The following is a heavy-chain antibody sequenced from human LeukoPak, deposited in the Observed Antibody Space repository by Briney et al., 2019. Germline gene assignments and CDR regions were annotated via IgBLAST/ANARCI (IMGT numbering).Heavy chain of an antibody. J-gene: IGHJ6*02. CDR2: IKSKTDGETT. CDR3: ARRCVNYYYGLDV. CDR1: GFTFTNAW. D-gene: IGHD3-16*01. V-gene: IGHV3-15*05. Sequence: GGSLRLSCVASGFTFTNAWMSWVRQAPGKGLEWVGHIKSKTDGETTDYAAPVKGRFTISRDNAKDALYLQMNSLRAEDTAVYYCARRCVNYYYGLDVWGQGTTVTVSS.